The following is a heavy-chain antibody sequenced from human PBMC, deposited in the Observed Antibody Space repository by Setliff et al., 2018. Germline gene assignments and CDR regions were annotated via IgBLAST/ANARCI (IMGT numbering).Heavy chain of an antibody. V-gene: IGHV4-34*12. J-gene: IGHJ4*02. CDR1: GESFSNNY. Sequence: SETLSLTCSVYGESFSNNYWSWIRQPPGKGLEWPGNIFHSGNTYYNPSLNSRVTISSDTSKNELSLKLTSVTAADTAMYFCGRHPKRFCRGVSCYPLHLDYWGQGILVTVSS. CDR3: GRHPKRFCRGVSCYPLHLDY. D-gene: IGHD2-15*01. CDR2: IFHSGNT.